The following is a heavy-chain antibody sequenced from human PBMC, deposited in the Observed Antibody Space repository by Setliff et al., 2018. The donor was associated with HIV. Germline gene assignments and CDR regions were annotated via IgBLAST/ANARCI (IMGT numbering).Heavy chain of an antibody. D-gene: IGHD2-2*01. CDR3: AKEDQRVTSVDY. Sequence: PGGSLRLSCVASGFTFSNAWMNWVRQAPGKGLEWVAFIRLDGSDKFYADSVKGRFTISRDNSKNTLFLQMNSLRSEDTAVYYCAKEDQRVTSVDYWGQGTPVTVPQ. V-gene: IGHV3-30*02. J-gene: IGHJ4*02. CDR2: IRLDGSDK. CDR1: GFTFSNAW.